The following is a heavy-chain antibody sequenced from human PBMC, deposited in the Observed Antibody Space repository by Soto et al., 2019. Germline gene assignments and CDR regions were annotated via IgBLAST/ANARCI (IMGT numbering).Heavy chain of an antibody. CDR3: AKGPQYDFWSGPGNWFDP. V-gene: IGHV3-23*01. CDR2: ISGSGGST. Sequence: GALRLSCAASGFAFSSYAMSWVRQAPGKGLEWVSAISGSGGSTYYADSVKGRFTISRDNSKNTLYLQMNSLRAEDTAVYYCAKGPQYDFWSGPGNWFDPWGQGTLVTVSS. J-gene: IGHJ5*02. CDR1: GFAFSSYA. D-gene: IGHD3-3*01.